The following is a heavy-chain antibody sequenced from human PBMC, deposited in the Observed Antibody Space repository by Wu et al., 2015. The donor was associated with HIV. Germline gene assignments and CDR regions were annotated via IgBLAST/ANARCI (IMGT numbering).Heavy chain of an antibody. Sequence: QMQLVQSGAEVKKPGASVKVSCKASGYTFTDYYMHWVRQAPGQGLEWMGWIKPNSGGTNYAQKFQGRVTITADESTSTAYMELSSLRSEDTAVYYCARSAVAGALDVWGQGTTVTVSS. D-gene: IGHD6-19*01. J-gene: IGHJ6*02. CDR1: GYTFTDYY. CDR2: IKPNSGGT. V-gene: IGHV1-2*02. CDR3: ARSAVAGALDV.